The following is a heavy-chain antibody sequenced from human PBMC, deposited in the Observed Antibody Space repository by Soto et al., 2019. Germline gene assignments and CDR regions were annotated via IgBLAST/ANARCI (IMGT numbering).Heavy chain of an antibody. CDR1: GFTFGSYA. CDR2: ISGSGGST. J-gene: IGHJ6*02. CDR3: AKGMAYCGGDCYSGYYYVMDV. D-gene: IGHD2-21*02. Sequence: GGSLRHSCAASGFTFGSYAMSWVRQAPGKGLEWVSGISGSGGSTYYADSMKGRFTISRDNSKNTVYLQMNSLRVEDTAVYFCAKGMAYCGGDCYSGYYYVMDVWGQGTTVTVSS. V-gene: IGHV3-23*01.